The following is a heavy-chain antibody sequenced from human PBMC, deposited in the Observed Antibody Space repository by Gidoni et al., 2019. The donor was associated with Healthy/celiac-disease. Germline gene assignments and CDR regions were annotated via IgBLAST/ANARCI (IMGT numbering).Heavy chain of an antibody. CDR3: ASSSLDYASGGFDY. D-gene: IGHD4-17*01. CDR2: INPSGGST. J-gene: IGHJ4*02. V-gene: IGHV1-46*01. Sequence: QVQLVQSGAEVKKPGAPVKASCKPSGYTFTSYYMHWVRQAPGQGLEWMGIINPSGGSTSYAQKFQGRVTMTRDTSTSTVYMELSSLRSEDTAVYYCASSSLDYASGGFDYWGQGTLVTVSS. CDR1: GYTFTSYY.